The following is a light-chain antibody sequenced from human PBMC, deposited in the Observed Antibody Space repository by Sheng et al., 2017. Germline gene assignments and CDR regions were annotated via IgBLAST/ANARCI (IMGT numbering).Light chain of an antibody. J-gene: IGLJ1*01. CDR1: GSDFGGYNY. CDR3: SSYTSSSLYV. CDR2: EGT. Sequence: QSALTQPASVSGSPGQSITISCTGTGSDFGGYNYVSWYQQYPGKAPKVMIYEGTKRPSGVSNRFSGSKSGNTASLTISGLQAEDEADYYCSSYTSSSLYVFGTGTKVTVL. V-gene: IGLV2-14*01.